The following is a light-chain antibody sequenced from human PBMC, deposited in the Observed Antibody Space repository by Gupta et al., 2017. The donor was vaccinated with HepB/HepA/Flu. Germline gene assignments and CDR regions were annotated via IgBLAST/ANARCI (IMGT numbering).Light chain of an antibody. CDR2: KAS. J-gene: IGKJ4*01. CDR3: QQYNNYPLT. V-gene: IGKV1-5*03. Sequence: DIQMTQSPSTLSASVGDRVTITCRASQSLNSRLAWYQQKPGRAPKFLIYKASTLESGVPSRFSGSGSGTEITLTISSLQPDDFATYYCQQYNNYPLTFGGGTKVEIK. CDR1: QSLNSR.